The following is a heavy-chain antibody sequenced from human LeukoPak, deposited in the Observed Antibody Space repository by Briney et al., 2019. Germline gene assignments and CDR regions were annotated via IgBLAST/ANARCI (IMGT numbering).Heavy chain of an antibody. D-gene: IGHD2-15*01. CDR3: SRQVASVHDY. CDR1: GFIFSDSH. V-gene: IGHV3-73*01. J-gene: IGHJ4*02. Sequence: PGGSLRLSCAAYGFIFSDSHMHWVRQASGKGLEWVGHVRSKADNYAAAYAASVKGRFTISRDDSKNTAYLQMNSLGTEDAAVYYCSRQVASVHDYWGQGILVTVSS. CDR2: VRSKADNYAA.